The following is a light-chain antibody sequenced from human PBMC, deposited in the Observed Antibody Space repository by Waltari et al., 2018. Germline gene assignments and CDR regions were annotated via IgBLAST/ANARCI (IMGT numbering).Light chain of an antibody. J-gene: IGLJ1*01. CDR1: NRDGCSYDY. CDR2: EVN. CDR3: SSYRSTSTLYV. V-gene: IGLV2-14*01. Sequence: QSALTQPASVSGSPGQSITIPCTGTNRDGCSYDYVSWYQQYPGKAPKLLIYEVNNRPSGVSSRFSGSKSGNTASLTISGLQADDEADYYCSSYRSTSTLYVFGTGTKVTVL.